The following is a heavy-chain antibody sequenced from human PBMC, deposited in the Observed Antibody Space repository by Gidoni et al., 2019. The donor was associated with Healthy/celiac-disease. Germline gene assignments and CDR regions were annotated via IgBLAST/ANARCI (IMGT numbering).Heavy chain of an antibody. CDR1: GFTFGDYA. Sequence: EVQLVESGGGLVQPGRSLTLSCTASGFTFGDYAMSWVRQAPGKGLEWVGFIRRKAYGGTTEYAASVEGRFTISRDDSKSSAYLQMNSLKTEDTAVYYCTSQAGSDYDYWGQGTLVTVSS. CDR2: IRRKAYGGTT. D-gene: IGHD3-16*01. J-gene: IGHJ4*02. CDR3: TSQAGSDYDY. V-gene: IGHV3-49*04.